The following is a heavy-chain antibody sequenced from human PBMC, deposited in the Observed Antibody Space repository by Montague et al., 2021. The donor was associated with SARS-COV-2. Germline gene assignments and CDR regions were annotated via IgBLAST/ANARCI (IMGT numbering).Heavy chain of an antibody. V-gene: IGHV4-31*03. J-gene: IGHJ3*02. CDR1: GGSISSGGYY. CDR2: IYYSGST. Sequence: TLPLTCTVSGGSISSGGYYWSWIRQHPGKGLEWIGYIYYSGSTYYNPSLKSRVTISVDTSKNQFSLKLSSVTAADTAVYYCARAGTITMIVVVIDAFDIWGQGTMVTVSS. CDR3: ARAGTITMIVVVIDAFDI. D-gene: IGHD3-22*01.